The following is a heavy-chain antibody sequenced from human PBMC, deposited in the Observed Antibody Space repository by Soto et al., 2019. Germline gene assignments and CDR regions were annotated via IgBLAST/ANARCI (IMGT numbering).Heavy chain of an antibody. Sequence: GGSLRLSCAASGFTFSSYSMDWVRQAPGKGLEWVSSISSSSSYIYYADSVKGRFTISRDNAKNSLYLQMNSLRAEDTAVYYCARDYQKGYYYDSSGYPLRNWFDPWGQGTLVTVSS. CDR3: ARDYQKGYYYDSSGYPLRNWFDP. J-gene: IGHJ5*02. D-gene: IGHD3-22*01. CDR1: GFTFSSYS. CDR2: ISSSSSYI. V-gene: IGHV3-21*01.